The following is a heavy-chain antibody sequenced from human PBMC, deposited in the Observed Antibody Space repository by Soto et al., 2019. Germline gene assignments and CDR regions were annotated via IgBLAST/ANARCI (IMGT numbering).Heavy chain of an antibody. Sequence: SETLSLTCTVSGGSISSYYWSWIRQPPGKGLEWIGYIYYSGSTNYNPSLKSRVTISVDTSKNQFSLKLSSVTAADTAVYYCARGSNQLYYYYYGMDVWGQGTTVTVSS. D-gene: IGHD2-2*01. CDR3: ARGSNQLYYYYYGMDV. CDR1: GGSISSYY. CDR2: IYYSGST. V-gene: IGHV4-59*01. J-gene: IGHJ6*02.